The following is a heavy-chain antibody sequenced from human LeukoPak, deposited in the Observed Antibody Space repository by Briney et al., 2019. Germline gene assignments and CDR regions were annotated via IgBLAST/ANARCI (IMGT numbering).Heavy chain of an antibody. Sequence: PGGSLRLSCAASGFTFSSYAMTWVRQAPGKGLEWVAFIRYDGSNKYYADSVKGRFTISRDNSKNTLYLQMNSLRAEDTAVYYCAKDGLFPKPHHQLWFGELTTSYYFDYWGQGTLVTVSS. J-gene: IGHJ4*02. V-gene: IGHV3-30*02. CDR3: AKDGLFPKPHHQLWFGELTTSYYFDY. D-gene: IGHD3-10*01. CDR1: GFTFSSYA. CDR2: IRYDGSNK.